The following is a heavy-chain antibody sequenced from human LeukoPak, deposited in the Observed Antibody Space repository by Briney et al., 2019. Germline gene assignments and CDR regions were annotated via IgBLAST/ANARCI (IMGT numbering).Heavy chain of an antibody. V-gene: IGHV3-48*02. J-gene: IGHJ4*02. CDR3: VRDWRYGLDY. CDR2: IGTSTSFT. D-gene: IGHD5-12*01. CDR1: GFIFSSYS. Sequence: GGSLRLSCAASGFIFSSYSMNWVRQPPGKGPEWISCIGTSTSFTRYADSVKGRFTISRDNAKNSLYLQMNSLRDDDTAVYYCVRDWRYGLDYWGPGTLVTVSS.